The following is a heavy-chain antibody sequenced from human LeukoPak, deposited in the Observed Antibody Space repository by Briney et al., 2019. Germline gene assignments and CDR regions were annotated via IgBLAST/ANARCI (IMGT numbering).Heavy chain of an antibody. CDR2: ISSTGGTA. V-gene: IGHV3-23*01. Sequence: GGSLRLSCAASGFTFSSFGMSWVRQAPGKGLEWVSAISSTGGTAYYADSVKGRFTISRDNSKNTLYLQMNSLRAEDTAVYYCTRDGDTTMVGGYYYYMDVWGKGTTVTVSS. CDR3: TRDGDTTMVGGYYYYMDV. D-gene: IGHD5-18*01. J-gene: IGHJ6*03. CDR1: GFTFSSFG.